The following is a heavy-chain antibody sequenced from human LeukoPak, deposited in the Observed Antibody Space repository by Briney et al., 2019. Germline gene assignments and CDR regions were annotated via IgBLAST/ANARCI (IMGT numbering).Heavy chain of an antibody. CDR1: GFTFSSYA. CDR3: AKETTPPCYYYYYGMDV. Sequence: GGSLRLSCAASGFTFSSYAMSWVRQAPGKGLEWVSAISGSGGSTYYADSVKGRFTISRDNSKNTLYLQMNSLRAEDTAVYYCAKETTPPCYYYYYGMDVWGQGTTVTVSS. CDR2: ISGSGGST. D-gene: IGHD1-1*01. J-gene: IGHJ6*02. V-gene: IGHV3-23*01.